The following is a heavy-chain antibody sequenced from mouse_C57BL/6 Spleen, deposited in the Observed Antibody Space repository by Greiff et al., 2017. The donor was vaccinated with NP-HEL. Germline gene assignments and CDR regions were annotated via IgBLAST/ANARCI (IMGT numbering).Heavy chain of an antibody. CDR2: IRNKANGYTT. V-gene: IGHV7-3*01. Sequence: EVQLQQSGGGLVKPGGSLSLSCAASGFTFTDYYMSWVRQPPGKALEWLGFIRNKANGYTTEYKFTVKGRFTISSDDSQSILYLLMNALRAEDGATYYCGRCGGWDWYFDVWGTGTTVTVSS. J-gene: IGHJ1*03. CDR3: GRCGGWDWYFDV. D-gene: IGHD1-1*02. CDR1: GFTFTDYY.